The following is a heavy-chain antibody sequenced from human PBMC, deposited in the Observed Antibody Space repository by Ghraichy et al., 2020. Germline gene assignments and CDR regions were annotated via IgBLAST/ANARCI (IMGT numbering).Heavy chain of an antibody. J-gene: IGHJ4*02. V-gene: IGHV3-23*01. D-gene: IGHD1-26*01. CDR2: ISGSGGST. Sequence: GGSLRLSCAASGFTFSSYAMSWVRQAPGKGLEWVSAISGSGGSTYYADSVKGRFTISRDNSKNTLYLQMNSLRAEDTAVYYCAKGWSGSYLSPLDYWGQGTLVTVSS. CDR3: AKGWSGSYLSPLDY. CDR1: GFTFSSYA.